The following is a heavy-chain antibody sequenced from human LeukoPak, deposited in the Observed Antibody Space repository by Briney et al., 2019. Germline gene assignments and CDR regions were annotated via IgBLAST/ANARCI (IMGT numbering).Heavy chain of an antibody. CDR3: AKLTSGWFEDF. D-gene: IGHD6-19*01. CDR1: GFTFSSYA. Sequence: GGSLRLSCAASGFTFSSYAMSWVRQAPGKGLEWVSTITTSGSSTYYADSVKGRFTISRDNSKNTLHLQMNSLRADDTAVYYCAKLTSGWFEDFWGQGTLVTVSS. J-gene: IGHJ4*02. CDR2: ITTSGSST. V-gene: IGHV3-23*01.